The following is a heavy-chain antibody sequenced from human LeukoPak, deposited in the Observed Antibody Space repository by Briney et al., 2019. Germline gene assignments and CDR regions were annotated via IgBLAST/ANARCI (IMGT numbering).Heavy chain of an antibody. V-gene: IGHV3-21*01. CDR2: ISTSSSYI. CDR3: ARARNNYDSSSYSALDY. J-gene: IGHJ4*02. CDR1: GFTFSSYS. Sequence: PGGSLRLSCAASGFTFSSYSMNWVRQAPGKGLEWVSSISTSSSYIYYADSVKGRFTISRDNAKNSLYLQVNSLRAEDTAVYYCARARNNYDSSSYSALDYWGQGTLVTVSS. D-gene: IGHD3-22*01.